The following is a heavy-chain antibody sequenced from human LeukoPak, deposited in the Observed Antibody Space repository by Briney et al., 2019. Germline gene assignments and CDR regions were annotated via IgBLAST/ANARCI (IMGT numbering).Heavy chain of an antibody. CDR3: ARDSALDGYRVNWFDP. CDR2: IYTGGST. CDR1: GFTVSNNY. J-gene: IGHJ5*02. D-gene: IGHD1-26*01. V-gene: IGHV3-53*05. Sequence: GGSLRLSCAASGFTVSNNYMSWVRQAPGKGLEWVSIIYTGGSTDYVDSVKGRFTISRDNSKNTLYLQMNSLRAEDTAVYYCARDSALDGYRVNWFDPWGQGTLVTVSS.